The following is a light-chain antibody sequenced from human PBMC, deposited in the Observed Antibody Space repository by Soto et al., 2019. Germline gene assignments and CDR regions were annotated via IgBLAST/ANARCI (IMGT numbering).Light chain of an antibody. J-gene: IGKJ5*01. CDR1: QSVSSSY. Sequence: EIVLTQSPGTLSLSPGERATLSGSAIQSVSSSYLAWYQQKPGQAPRLLIYGASSRATGIPDRFSGSGPGTDFTLTISRLEPEDFAVYYCQQYGSSPPITFGQGTRLEN. CDR3: QQYGSSPPIT. CDR2: GAS. V-gene: IGKV3-20*01.